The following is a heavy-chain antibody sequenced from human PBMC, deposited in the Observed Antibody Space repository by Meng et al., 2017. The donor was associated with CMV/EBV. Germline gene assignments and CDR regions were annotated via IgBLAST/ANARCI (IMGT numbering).Heavy chain of an antibody. D-gene: IGHD3-9*01. CDR2: IYSGDNT. CDR1: FSLSSHY. CDR3: ARGGYDILTGYIAPFDY. Sequence: FSLSSHYMSWVRQAPGKGLEWVSVIYSGDNTYYADSVKGRFTISRDNSKNTLYLQMNSLRAEDTAVYYCARGGYDILTGYIAPFDYWGQGTLVTVSS. V-gene: IGHV3-53*01. J-gene: IGHJ4*02.